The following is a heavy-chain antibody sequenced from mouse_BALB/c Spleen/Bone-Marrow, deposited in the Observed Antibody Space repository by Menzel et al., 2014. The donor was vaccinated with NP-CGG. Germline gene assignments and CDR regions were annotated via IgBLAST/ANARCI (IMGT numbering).Heavy chain of an antibody. Sequence: EVHLVESGGGLVKPGGSLKLSCAASGFTFSSYAMSWVRQSPEKRLEWVAEISSGGSYTYYPDTVTGRFTISRDNAKNNLYLEMSSLRSEDTAMYYCARDHYDYYTRDYWGQGTSVTVSS. J-gene: IGHJ4*01. CDR3: ARDHYDYYTRDY. CDR1: GFTFSSYA. D-gene: IGHD1-1*01. V-gene: IGHV5-9-4*01. CDR2: ISSGGSYT.